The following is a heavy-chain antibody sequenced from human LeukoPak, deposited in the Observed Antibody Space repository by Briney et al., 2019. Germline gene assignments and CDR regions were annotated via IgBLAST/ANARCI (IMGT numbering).Heavy chain of an antibody. CDR1: GGSISSSSYY. J-gene: IGHJ6*03. Sequence: SETLSLTCTVSGGSISSSSYYWGWIRQPPGKGLEWIGSIYYSGSTYYNPSLKSRVTISVDTSKNQFSLKLRSVTAADTAVYYCARVEEGYGSGRRENYYYYYMDVWGKGTTVTISS. CDR3: ARVEEGYGSGRRENYYYYYMDV. V-gene: IGHV4-39*07. CDR2: IYYSGST. D-gene: IGHD3-10*01.